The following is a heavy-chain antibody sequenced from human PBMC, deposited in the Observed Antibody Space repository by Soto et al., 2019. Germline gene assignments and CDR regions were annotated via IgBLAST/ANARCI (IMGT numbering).Heavy chain of an antibody. CDR2: ISAYNGNT. CDR1: GYTFSSYD. J-gene: IGHJ4*02. V-gene: IGHV1-18*01. Sequence: QVKLVQSGAEVKKPGTSGKDSCKDSGYTFSSYDMNWVREAPGHGLEWMGWISAYNGNTNYAQKLQGRVTMTTDTSTSTAYMELRSLRSDDTAVYYCASIRPAAAQRVGYWGQGTLVTVSS. D-gene: IGHD6-13*01. CDR3: ASIRPAAAQRVGY.